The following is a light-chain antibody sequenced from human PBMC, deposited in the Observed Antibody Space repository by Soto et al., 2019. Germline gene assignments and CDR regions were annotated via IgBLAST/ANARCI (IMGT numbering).Light chain of an antibody. J-gene: IGLJ2*01. CDR2: EVS. V-gene: IGLV2-14*02. CDR1: SSDVGSYNL. Sequence: QSALTQPASVSGSPGQSITISCTGTSSDVGSYNLVSWYQQHPGKAPKLMIYEVSNRPSGVSSRFSGSKSGNTASLTISGLQAEDEADYYCSSYTRSSTLVVFGGGTKLTVL. CDR3: SSYTRSSTLVV.